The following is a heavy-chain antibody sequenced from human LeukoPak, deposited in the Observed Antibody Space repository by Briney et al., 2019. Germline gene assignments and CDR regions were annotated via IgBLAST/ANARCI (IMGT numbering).Heavy chain of an antibody. Sequence: PSETLSLTYAVYGGSFSGYYWSWIRQPPGKGLEWIGEINHSGSTNYNPSLKSRVTISVDTSKNQFSLKLGSVTAADTAVYYCANYDSSGYYPLGAFDIWGQGTMVTVSS. D-gene: IGHD3-22*01. CDR2: INHSGST. CDR3: ANYDSSGYYPLGAFDI. V-gene: IGHV4-34*01. J-gene: IGHJ3*02. CDR1: GGSFSGYY.